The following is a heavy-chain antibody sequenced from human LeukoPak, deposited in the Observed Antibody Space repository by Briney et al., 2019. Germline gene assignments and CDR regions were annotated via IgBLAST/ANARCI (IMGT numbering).Heavy chain of an antibody. CDR1: GFTFSTYS. D-gene: IGHD2-21*02. V-gene: IGHV3-48*02. CDR2: ISSSSSTI. CDR3: ARRNCGGVCYDAFDF. J-gene: IGHJ3*01. Sequence: PGGSLRLSCAVSGFTFSTYSMNWVRQAPGKGLEWVSYISSSSSTIYYADSVKGRFTISRDNAKNSLYLQMNSLRDEDTAVYYCARRNCGGVCYDAFDFWGQGTMVTVSS.